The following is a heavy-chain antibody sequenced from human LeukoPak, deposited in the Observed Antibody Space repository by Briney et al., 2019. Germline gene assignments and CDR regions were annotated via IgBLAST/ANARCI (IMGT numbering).Heavy chain of an antibody. CDR1: GYTFTSYG. J-gene: IGHJ4*02. CDR3: ARVPVVAAFYYFDY. CDR2: ISAYNGNT. V-gene: IGHV1-18*01. D-gene: IGHD2-15*01. Sequence: ASVKVSCKASGYTFTSYGISWVRQAPGQGLEWMGWISAYNGNTNYAQKLQGRVTITTDTSTSTAYMELRSLRSDDTAVYYCARVPVVAAFYYFDYWGQGTLVTVSS.